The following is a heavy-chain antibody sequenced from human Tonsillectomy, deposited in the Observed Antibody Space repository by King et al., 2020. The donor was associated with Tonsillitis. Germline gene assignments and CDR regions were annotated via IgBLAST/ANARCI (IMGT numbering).Heavy chain of an antibody. CDR1: GYTLTELS. V-gene: IGHV1-24*01. CDR3: ATFPKIVGACGIVRARDAFDI. Sequence: QLVQSGAEVKKPGASVKVSCKVSGYTLTELSMHWVRQAPGKGLEWMGGFDPEDGETIYAQTFQGRVTMTEDTSTDTAYMELSSLRSEDTAVYYCATFPKIVGACGIVRARDAFDIWGQGTMVTVSS. CDR2: FDPEDGET. D-gene: IGHD1-26*01. J-gene: IGHJ3*02.